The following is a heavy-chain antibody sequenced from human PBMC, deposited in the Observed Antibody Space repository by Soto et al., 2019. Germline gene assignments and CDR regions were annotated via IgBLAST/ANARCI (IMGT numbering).Heavy chain of an antibody. CDR1: GGTFSSSA. CDR2: IIPVFGTA. J-gene: IGHJ5*02. V-gene: IGHV1-69*06. D-gene: IGHD2-2*01. CDR3: ARGSYCTYTRCSQPYNWFDR. Sequence: SVKVSCKASGGTFSSSAISWVRQAPGQGLEWMGAIIPVFGTAHYAQKFQGRVTITADKPTSTAYMELSRLRSEDTAVYYCARGSYCTYTRCSQPYNWFDRWGQGTLVTVSS.